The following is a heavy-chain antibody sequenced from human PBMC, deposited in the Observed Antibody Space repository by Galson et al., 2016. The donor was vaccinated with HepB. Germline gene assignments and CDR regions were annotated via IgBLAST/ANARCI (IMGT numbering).Heavy chain of an antibody. V-gene: IGHV4-34*01. CDR1: SGSSTAYF. D-gene: IGHD3-3*01. J-gene: IGHJ3*02. CDR2: VNHSGST. Sequence: SETLSLTCDVYSGSSTAYFRSWIRQFPQKGLEWIGEVNHSGSTTYHPSLKRRVTISEDTAKNQLSLHLSSLTAADTAVYYCASLSVSGEVVGVYDIWGQGTMVIVSS. CDR3: ASLSVSGEVVGVYDI.